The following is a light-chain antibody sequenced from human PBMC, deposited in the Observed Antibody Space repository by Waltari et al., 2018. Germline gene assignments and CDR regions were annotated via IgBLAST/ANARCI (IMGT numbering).Light chain of an antibody. CDR3: QQYGSSPYT. CDR2: GAS. Sequence: EIVLTQSPGTLSLSAGERATLSCRASQTVSNNYLAWYQQKPGQAPRLLIYGASTRATGIQDKFRGNGVGADFTLTISRLDPEDFAMYFCQQYGSSPYTFGQGTKLE. CDR1: QTVSNNY. V-gene: IGKV3-20*01. J-gene: IGKJ2*01.